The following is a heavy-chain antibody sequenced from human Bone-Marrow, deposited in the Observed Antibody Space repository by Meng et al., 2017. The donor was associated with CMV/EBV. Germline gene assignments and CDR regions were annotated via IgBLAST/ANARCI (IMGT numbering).Heavy chain of an antibody. Sequence: TCSSYAISWVRQAPGQGLEWMGGIIPIFGTANYAQKFQGRVTITADESMSTAYMELSSLRSEDTAVYYCAYSRVIIADYYYYGMDVWGQGTTVTVSS. CDR3: AYSRVIIADYYYYGMDV. V-gene: IGHV1-69*01. CDR1: TCSSYA. D-gene: IGHD3-3*01. CDR2: IIPIFGTA. J-gene: IGHJ6*02.